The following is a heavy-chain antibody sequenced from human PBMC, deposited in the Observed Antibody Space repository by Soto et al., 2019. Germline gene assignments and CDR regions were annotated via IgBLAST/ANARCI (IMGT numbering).Heavy chain of an antibody. V-gene: IGHV1-18*04. Sequence: GASVKVSCKASGYTFTSYGISWVRQAPGQGIEWMGWISAYNGNTNYAQKLQGRVTMTTDTSTSTAYMELRSLRSDDTAVYYCARAGNYYDSSGYYYGFDDWCQGTLVTVSS. CDR3: ARAGNYYDSSGYYYGFDD. CDR2: ISAYNGNT. CDR1: GYTFTSYG. J-gene: IGHJ4*02. D-gene: IGHD3-22*01.